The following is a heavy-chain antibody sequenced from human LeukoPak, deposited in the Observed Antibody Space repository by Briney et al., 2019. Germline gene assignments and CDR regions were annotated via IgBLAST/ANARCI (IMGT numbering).Heavy chain of an antibody. CDR3: ARRGYSYGSLSTYFDY. V-gene: IGHV5-51*01. CDR1: GYSFTSYG. CDR2: IYPGDSDT. J-gene: IGHJ4*02. Sequence: GESLKISCKGSGYSFTSYGIGWVRQMPGKGLEWMGIIYPGDSDTRYSPSFQGQVTISADKSISTAYLQWSSLKASDTAMYYCARRGYSYGSLSTYFDYWGQGTLVTVSS. D-gene: IGHD5-18*01.